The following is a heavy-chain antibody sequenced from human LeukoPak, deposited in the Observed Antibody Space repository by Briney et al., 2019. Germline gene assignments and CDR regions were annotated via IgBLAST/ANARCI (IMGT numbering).Heavy chain of an antibody. CDR1: GFTFSSYS. CDR2: ISSSSSTI. Sequence: GGSLRLSCAASGFTFSSYSMNWVRQAPGKGLEWVSYISSSSSTIYYADSVKGRFTISRDNAKDSLYLQMNSLRDEDTAVYYCARDQERYSYGHGFDYWGQGTLVTVSS. V-gene: IGHV3-48*02. CDR3: ARDQERYSYGHGFDY. J-gene: IGHJ4*02. D-gene: IGHD5-18*01.